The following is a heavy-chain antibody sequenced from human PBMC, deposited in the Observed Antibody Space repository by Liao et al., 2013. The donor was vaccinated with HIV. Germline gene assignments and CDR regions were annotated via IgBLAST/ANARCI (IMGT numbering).Heavy chain of an antibody. CDR2: IYYSGST. V-gene: IGHV4-59*11. CDR1: GGSISSHH. D-gene: IGHD1-26*01. Sequence: QVQLQESGPGLVKPSETLSLTCNVSGGSISSHHWSWIRQPPGKGLEWIGYIYYSGSTNYNPSLRSRVTISVDTSQNQFSLKLSSVTAADTAVYFCARGEAVLALNLIIAPLDYWGQGVLVTVSS. J-gene: IGHJ4*02. CDR3: ARGEAVLALNLIIAPLDY.